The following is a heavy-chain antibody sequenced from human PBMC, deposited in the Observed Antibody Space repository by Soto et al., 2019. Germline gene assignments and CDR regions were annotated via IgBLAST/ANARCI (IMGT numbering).Heavy chain of an antibody. CDR1: GFTFSSYW. D-gene: IGHD6-13*01. CDR3: ARVFSGIASHDAFDI. J-gene: IGHJ3*02. CDR2: IKQDGSEK. Sequence: GGSLRLSCAASGFTFSSYWMSWVRQAPGKGLEWVANIKQDGSEKYYVDSVKGQFTISGDNAKNSLYLQMNSLRAEDTAVYYCARVFSGIASHDAFDIWGQGTMVTVSS. V-gene: IGHV3-7*03.